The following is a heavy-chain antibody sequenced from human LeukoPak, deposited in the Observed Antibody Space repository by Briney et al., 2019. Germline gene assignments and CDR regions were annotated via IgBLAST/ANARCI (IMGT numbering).Heavy chain of an antibody. V-gene: IGHV4-30-2*01. Sequence: SQTLSLTCAVSGGSISSGGYSWSWIRQPPGKGLEWIGYIYHSGSTYYNPSLKSRVTISVDRSKNQFSLKLSSVTAADTAVYYCARDRPGGSSLDYWGQGTLVTVSS. J-gene: IGHJ4*02. CDR3: ARDRPGGSSLDY. D-gene: IGHD6-13*01. CDR2: IYHSGST. CDR1: GGSISSGGYS.